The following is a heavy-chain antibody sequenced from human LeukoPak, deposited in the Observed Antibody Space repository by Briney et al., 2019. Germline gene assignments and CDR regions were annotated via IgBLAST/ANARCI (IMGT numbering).Heavy chain of an antibody. D-gene: IGHD2-2*01. J-gene: IGHJ4*02. CDR1: GGSISSYY. Sequence: ETLSLTCTVSGGSISSYYWSWVRQAPGKGLEWVSAISGSGGSTYYADSVKGRFTISRDNSKNTLYLQMNSLGAEDTAVYYCAKPGDIVVVPAAIYYWGQGTLVTVSS. CDR2: ISGSGGST. V-gene: IGHV3-23*01. CDR3: AKPGDIVVVPAAIYY.